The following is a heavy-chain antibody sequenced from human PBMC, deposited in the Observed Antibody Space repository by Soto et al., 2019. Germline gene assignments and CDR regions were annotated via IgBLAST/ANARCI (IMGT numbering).Heavy chain of an antibody. V-gene: IGHV4-39*01. D-gene: IGHD6-13*01. CDR2: IYYSGST. Sequence: QLQLQESGPGLVKPSETLSLTCTVSGGSISSSSYYWGWIRQPPGKGLEWIGSIYYSGSTYYNPSLKSRVTISVDTSKNQFSLKLSSVTAADTAVYYCASISVSSWPWGDFDLWGRGTLVTVSS. CDR1: GGSISSSSYY. CDR3: ASISVSSWPWGDFDL. J-gene: IGHJ2*01.